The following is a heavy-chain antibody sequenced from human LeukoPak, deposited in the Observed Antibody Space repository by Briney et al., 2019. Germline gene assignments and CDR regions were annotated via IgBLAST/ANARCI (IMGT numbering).Heavy chain of an antibody. CDR2: IYYSGST. J-gene: IGHJ5*02. CDR3: ARRGYDILTGYLTWFDP. D-gene: IGHD3-9*01. CDR1: GGSISSGSYY. Sequence: SETLSLTCTVSGGSISSGSYYWGWIRQPPGKGLEWIGSIYYSGSTYYNPSLKSRVTISVDTSKNQFSLKLSSVTAADTAVYYCARRGYDILTGYLTWFDPWGQGTLVTVSS. V-gene: IGHV4-39*01.